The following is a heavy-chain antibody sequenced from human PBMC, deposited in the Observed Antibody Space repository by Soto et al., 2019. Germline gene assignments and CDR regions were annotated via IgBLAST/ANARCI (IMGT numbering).Heavy chain of an antibody. CDR3: AKETVAPSGAYYGMDV. D-gene: IGHD2-15*01. V-gene: IGHV3-30*18. CDR1: GFTFSSYG. CDR2: ISYDGSNE. Sequence: QVQLVESGGGVVQPGRSLRLSCAASGFTFSSYGMHWVRQAPGKGLVWVAVISYDGSNEYYADSVKGRFTISSDNYKNTRYLQRNSLRDEDTAVYYCAKETVAPSGAYYGMDVWGQGTTVTVSS. J-gene: IGHJ6*02.